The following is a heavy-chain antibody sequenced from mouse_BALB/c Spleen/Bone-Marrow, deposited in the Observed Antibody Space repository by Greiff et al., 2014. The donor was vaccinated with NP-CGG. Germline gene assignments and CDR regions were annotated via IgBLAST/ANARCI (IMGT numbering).Heavy chain of an antibody. CDR3: AQGYDWAMDY. D-gene: IGHD2-14*01. CDR1: GFDIKDTY. J-gene: IGHJ4*01. CDR2: IDPANGNT. Sequence: EVKLVESGAELVKPGASVKLSCTASGFDIKDTYIHWVKQRPEQGLEWIGRIDPANGNTKYDPKFQGKATITTDTSPNTAYLQLSSLTSEDTAVYYCAQGYDWAMDYWGQGTSVTVSS. V-gene: IGHV14-3*02.